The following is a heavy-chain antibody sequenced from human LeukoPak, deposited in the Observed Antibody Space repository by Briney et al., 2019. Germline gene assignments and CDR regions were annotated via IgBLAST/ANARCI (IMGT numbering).Heavy chain of an antibody. Sequence: ASVKVPCKASGGTFSSYAISWVRQAPGQGLEWMGGIIPIFGTANYALKFQGRVTITTDESTSTAYTELSSLRSEDTAVYYCARARYYYDSSGYAHDAFDIWGQGTMVTVSS. CDR2: IIPIFGTA. J-gene: IGHJ3*02. CDR1: GGTFSSYA. D-gene: IGHD3-22*01. V-gene: IGHV1-69*05. CDR3: ARARYYYDSSGYAHDAFDI.